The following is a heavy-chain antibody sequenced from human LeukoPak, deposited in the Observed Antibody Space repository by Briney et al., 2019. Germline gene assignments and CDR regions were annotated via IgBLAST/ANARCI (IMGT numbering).Heavy chain of an antibody. J-gene: IGHJ5*02. Sequence: PSETLSLTCTVSGGSIGSYYWSWIRQPPGKGLEWIGYIYYSGSTNYNPSLESRVTISVDTSKNQFSLKLSSVTAADTAVYYCARPTNPNPIPNWFDPWGQGTLVTVSS. V-gene: IGHV4-59*01. CDR3: ARPTNPNPIPNWFDP. CDR2: IYYSGST. CDR1: GGSIGSYY.